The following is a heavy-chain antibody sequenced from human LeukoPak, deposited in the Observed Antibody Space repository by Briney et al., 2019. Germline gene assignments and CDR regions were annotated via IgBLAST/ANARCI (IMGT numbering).Heavy chain of an antibody. J-gene: IGHJ4*02. V-gene: IGHV1-2*02. D-gene: IGHD2-15*01. CDR1: RYTFTGYY. Sequence: ASVKVSCKASRYTFTGYYMHWVRQAPGQGLEWMGWINPNSGGTNYAQKFQGRVTMTRDTSISTAYMELSSLRSDDTAVYYCARSAAATIFDYWGQGTLVTVSS. CDR2: INPNSGGT. CDR3: ARSAAATIFDY.